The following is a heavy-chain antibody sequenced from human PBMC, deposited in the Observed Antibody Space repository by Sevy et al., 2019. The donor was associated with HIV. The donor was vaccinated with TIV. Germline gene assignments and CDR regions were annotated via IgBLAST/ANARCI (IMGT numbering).Heavy chain of an antibody. J-gene: IGHJ6*02. V-gene: IGHV3-7*03. CDR3: ARDCSSTTCLWGLDV. CDR1: GFTFSNYW. D-gene: IGHD2-2*01. CDR2: IKVDGSEK. Sequence: GGSLRLSCAASGFTFSNYWMTWVRQAPGKGLEWVANIKVDGSEKYYVDSVKGRFTISRDNAKNSLYLQMNSLRAEDTAVYHSARDCSSTTCLWGLDVWGQGTTVTVSS.